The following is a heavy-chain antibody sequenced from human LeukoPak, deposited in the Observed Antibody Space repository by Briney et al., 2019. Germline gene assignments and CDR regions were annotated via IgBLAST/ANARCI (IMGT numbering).Heavy chain of an antibody. D-gene: IGHD3-10*01. CDR3: ARLVIP. CDR1: GFSISSDYY. V-gene: IGHV4-38-2*02. CDR2: VSHSGNT. J-gene: IGHJ5*02. Sequence: PSETLSLTCTVSGFSISSDYYWGWIRQPPGKGLEWIGSVSHSGNTYYNSSLNSRVTISVDTSRNQFSLKVNSVTAADTAVYYCARLVIPWGRGILVTVSS.